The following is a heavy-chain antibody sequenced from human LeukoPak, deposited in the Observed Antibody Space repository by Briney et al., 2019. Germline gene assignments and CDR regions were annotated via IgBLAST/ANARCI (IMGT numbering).Heavy chain of an antibody. D-gene: IGHD2-2*01. CDR1: GFTFSDYY. CDR2: ISGSGGST. CDR3: ARGGPCSSTSCRKKYYYYYGMDV. V-gene: IGHV3-11*04. Sequence: KTGGSLRLSCAGSGFTFSDYYMTWIRQGPGKGLEWLTYISGSGGSTYYADSVKGRFTISRDNAKNSLYLQMNSLRAEDTAVYYCARGGPCSSTSCRKKYYYYYGMDVWGQGTTVTVSS. J-gene: IGHJ6*02.